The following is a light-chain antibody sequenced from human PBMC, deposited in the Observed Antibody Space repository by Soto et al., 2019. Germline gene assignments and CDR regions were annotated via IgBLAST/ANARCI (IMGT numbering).Light chain of an antibody. CDR2: TAS. J-gene: IGKJ5*01. V-gene: IGKV1D-12*01. CDR3: QQTHSFPPT. Sequence: DIQMTQSPSSVSASVGDSVTITCRASRDISSWLAWYQQRPGKAPKLLIYTASSLRSGIPLRFSGSASGTEFTLTNSSLQREDFATYYCQQTHSFPPTFGQGTRLEI. CDR1: RDISSW.